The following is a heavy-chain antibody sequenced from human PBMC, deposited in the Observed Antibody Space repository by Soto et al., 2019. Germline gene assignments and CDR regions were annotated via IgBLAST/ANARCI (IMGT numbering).Heavy chain of an antibody. CDR1: GGSISSGDYY. CDR2: IYYSGST. Sequence: SETLSLTCTVSGGSISSGDYYWSWIRQPPGKGLEWIGYIYYSGSTYYNPSLKSRVTISVDTSKNQFSLKLSSVTAADTAVYYCARNPSAAFFNCSGGSCLNNWFDPWGQGTLVTVSS. V-gene: IGHV4-30-4*01. D-gene: IGHD2-15*01. CDR3: ARNPSAAFFNCSGGSCLNNWFDP. J-gene: IGHJ5*02.